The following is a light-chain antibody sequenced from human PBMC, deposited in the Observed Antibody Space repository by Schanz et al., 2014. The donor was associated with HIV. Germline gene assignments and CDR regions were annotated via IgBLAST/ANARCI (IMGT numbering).Light chain of an antibody. V-gene: IGLV6-57*04. CDR1: SGYIASNY. J-gene: IGLJ3*02. Sequence: NFMLTQPHSVSETPGKTVTISCTRSSGYIASNYVQWYQQRPDSAPTLVISENNDRPSGVPDRFSGSMDMSSNSAFLTISGLKTEDEADYYCQSSDRYNGKVFGGGTQLTVL. CDR3: QSSDRYNGKV. CDR2: ENN.